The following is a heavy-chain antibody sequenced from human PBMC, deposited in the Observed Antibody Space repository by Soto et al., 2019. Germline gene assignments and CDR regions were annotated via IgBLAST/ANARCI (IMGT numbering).Heavy chain of an antibody. CDR3: AHIDYYDNRHAFDI. V-gene: IGHV2-5*02. J-gene: IGHJ3*02. Sequence: QITLKESGPTLVKPTQTLTLTSTFSGFSLSTSGVGVGWIRQPPGKALEWLALIYWDDDKRYSPSLRSKLTITKDTSKNQVVLTMTNVDPVDTATYYCAHIDYYDNRHAFDIWGQGTMVTVSS. CDR1: GFSLSTSGVG. D-gene: IGHD3-22*01. CDR2: IYWDDDK.